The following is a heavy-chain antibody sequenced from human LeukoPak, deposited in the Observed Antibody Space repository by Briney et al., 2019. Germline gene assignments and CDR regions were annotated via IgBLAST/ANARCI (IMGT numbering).Heavy chain of an antibody. V-gene: IGHV4-59*08. J-gene: IGHJ4*02. Sequence: SETLSLTCTVSGGSISSYYWSWIRQPPGKGLEWIGYIYYSGSTNYNPSLKSRVTISVDTSKNQFSLKLSSVTAADTAVYYCARQVGATESYYFDYWGQGTLVTVSS. CDR1: GGSISSYY. CDR3: ARQVGATESYYFDY. D-gene: IGHD1-26*01. CDR2: IYYSGST.